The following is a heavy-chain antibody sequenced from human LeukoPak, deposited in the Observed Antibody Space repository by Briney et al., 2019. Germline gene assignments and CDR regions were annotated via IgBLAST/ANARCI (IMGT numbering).Heavy chain of an antibody. D-gene: IGHD1-26*01. J-gene: IGHJ6*02. CDR1: GFTFSSYE. V-gene: IGHV3-48*03. CDR2: ISSSGSTI. Sequence: GRSLRLSCAASGFTFSSYEMNWVRQAPGKGLEWVSYISSSGSTIYYADSVKGRFTISRDNAKNSLYLQMNSLRAEDTAVYYCSAWELRYYYYYGMDVWGQGTTVTVSS. CDR3: SAWELRYYYYYGMDV.